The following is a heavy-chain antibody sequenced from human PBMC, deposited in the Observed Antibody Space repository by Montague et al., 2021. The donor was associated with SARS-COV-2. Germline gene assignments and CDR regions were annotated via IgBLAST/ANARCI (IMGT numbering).Heavy chain of an antibody. D-gene: IGHD7-27*01. Sequence: SETLSLTCTVSGDSISSYYWSWIRQPPGKGLEWIGYIYHTGSVNYNPSLKSRVTISVDTSKNQFSLKLSSVTAADTAVYYCARGSGDYWGQGTLVTVSS. CDR1: GDSISSYY. CDR2: IYHTGSV. CDR3: ARGSGDY. V-gene: IGHV4-59*12. J-gene: IGHJ4*02.